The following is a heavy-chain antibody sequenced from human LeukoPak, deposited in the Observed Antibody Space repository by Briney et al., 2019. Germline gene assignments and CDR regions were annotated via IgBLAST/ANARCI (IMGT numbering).Heavy chain of an antibody. D-gene: IGHD4-17*01. J-gene: IGHJ4*02. CDR2: ISGSGGST. V-gene: IGHV3-23*01. CDR1: GFTFTSYG. CDR3: AKTVTTVSYYFDY. Sequence: GGSLRLSCAASGFTFTSYGMSWVRQAPGKGLEWVSAISGSGGSTYYADSVKGRFTISRDNSKNTLYLQMNSLRAEDTAVYYCAKTVTTVSYYFDYWGQGTLVTVSS.